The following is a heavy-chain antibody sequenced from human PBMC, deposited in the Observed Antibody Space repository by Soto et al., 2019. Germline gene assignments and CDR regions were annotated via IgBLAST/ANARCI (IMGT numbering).Heavy chain of an antibody. CDR2: IYYSGST. CDR3: ARGWAGDYSGYDY. V-gene: IGHV4-59*01. Sequence: QVQLQESGPGLVKPSETLSLSCTVSGGSIRSYYWSWIRQPPGKGLEWIGYIYYSGSTNYNPSLKSRVTISVDTSKTQFSLKLSSVTAADTAVYYCARGWAGDYSGYDYWGQGTLVTVSS. CDR1: GGSIRSYY. D-gene: IGHD5-12*01. J-gene: IGHJ4*02.